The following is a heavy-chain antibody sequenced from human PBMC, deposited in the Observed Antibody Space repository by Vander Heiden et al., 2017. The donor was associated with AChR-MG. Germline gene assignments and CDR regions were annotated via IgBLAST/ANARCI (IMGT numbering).Heavy chain of an antibody. J-gene: IGHJ4*02. Sequence: QVQLQQWCAGLLTPSETLSLTCAVYGGSFSGSYWSWIRQPPGKGLEWIGEINHSGSTNYNPSLKSRVTISVDTSKNQFSLKVSSVAAADTAVYCCARGLGITMVREVIALVGFDYWGQGTLVTVSS. V-gene: IGHV4-34*01. D-gene: IGHD3-10*01. CDR1: GGSFSGSY. CDR3: ARGLGITMVREVIALVGFDY. CDR2: INHSGST.